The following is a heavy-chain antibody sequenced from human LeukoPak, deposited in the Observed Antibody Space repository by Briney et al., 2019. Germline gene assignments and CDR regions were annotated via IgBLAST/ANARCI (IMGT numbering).Heavy chain of an antibody. D-gene: IGHD3-16*02. CDR3: ARVRVNYDYAWGSYPAPRLFDY. V-gene: IGHV3-7*01. CDR1: GFTFSSYW. J-gene: IGHJ4*02. CDR2: IKQDGSEK. Sequence: GGSLRLSCAASGFTFSSYWMSWVRQAPGKGLEWVANIKQDGSEKYYVDSVKGRFTISRDNAKNSLYLQMNSLRAEDTAVYYCARVRVNYDYAWGSYPAPRLFDYWGQGTLVTVSS.